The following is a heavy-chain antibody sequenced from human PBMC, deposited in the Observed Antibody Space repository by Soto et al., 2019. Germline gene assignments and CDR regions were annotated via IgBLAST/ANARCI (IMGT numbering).Heavy chain of an antibody. CDR2: FYYSGST. D-gene: IGHD7-27*01. V-gene: IGHV4-30-4*01. J-gene: IGHJ3*02. CDR1: GGSISTEYY. Sequence: QVQLQESGPGLVKPSQTLSLTCTVSGGSISTEYYWSWIRQPPGKGLEWIGYFYYSGSTYYNPSPQNRITISVDTSKNQFSLKVYSVTAADTAVYYCGRAPYRGANSRGAFDIWGQGTMVTVSS. CDR3: GRAPYRGANSRGAFDI.